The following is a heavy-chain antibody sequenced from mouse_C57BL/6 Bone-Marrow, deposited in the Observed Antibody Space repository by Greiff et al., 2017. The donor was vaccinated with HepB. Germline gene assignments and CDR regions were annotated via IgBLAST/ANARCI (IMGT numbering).Heavy chain of an antibody. CDR3: ARIRYYDYDEVYYAMDY. V-gene: IGHV8-8*01. CDR1: GFSLSTFGMG. Sequence: QVTLKVCGPGILQPSQTLSLPCSFSGFSLSTFGMGVGWIRQPSGKGLEWLAHIWWDDDKYYNPALKSRLTISKDTSKNQVFLKIANVDTADTATYYCARIRYYDYDEVYYAMDYWGQGTSVTVSS. J-gene: IGHJ4*01. D-gene: IGHD2-4*01. CDR2: IWWDDDK.